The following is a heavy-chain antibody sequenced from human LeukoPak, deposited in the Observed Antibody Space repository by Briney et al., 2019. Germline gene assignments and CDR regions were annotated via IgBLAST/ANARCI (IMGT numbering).Heavy chain of an antibody. J-gene: IGHJ6*03. CDR1: GYTFTSYG. CDR2: INAYNGNT. V-gene: IGHV1-18*01. Sequence: ASVTVSFKASGYTFTSYGISWVRQAPGQGLEWMGLINAYNGNTNYAQKLPGRVTMTTDTSTSTAYMERRSLRSDDTSVYYCAREGKTYYYDSSGYYYYYYMDVWGKGTTVTVSS. D-gene: IGHD3-22*01. CDR3: AREGKTYYYDSSGYYYYYYMDV.